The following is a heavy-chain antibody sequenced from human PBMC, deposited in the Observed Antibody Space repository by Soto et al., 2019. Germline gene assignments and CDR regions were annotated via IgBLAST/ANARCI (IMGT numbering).Heavy chain of an antibody. CDR2: IKQDGSEK. J-gene: IGHJ4*02. Sequence: LRLSCAASGFTVSSYWMSWVRQAPGKGLEWVANIKQDGSEKYYVDSVKGRFTISRDNAKNSLYLQMNSLRAEDTAVYYCARDLVEMATIGIDYWGQGTLVTVSS. CDR3: ARDLVEMATIGIDY. D-gene: IGHD5-12*01. CDR1: GFTVSSYW. V-gene: IGHV3-7*01.